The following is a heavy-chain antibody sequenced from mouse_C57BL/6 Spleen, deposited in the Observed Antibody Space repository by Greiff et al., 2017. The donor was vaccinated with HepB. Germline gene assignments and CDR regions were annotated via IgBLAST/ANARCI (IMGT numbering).Heavy chain of an antibody. CDR1: GFNIKDDY. CDR2: IDPENGDT. Sequence: EVQLQQSGAELVRPGASVKLSCTASGFNIKDDYMHWVKQRPEQGLEWIGWIDPENGDTEYASKFQGKATITADTSSNTAYLQLSSLTSEDTAVYSCTTGVDRFAYWGQGTLVTVSA. CDR3: TTGVDRFAY. J-gene: IGHJ3*01. V-gene: IGHV14-4*01.